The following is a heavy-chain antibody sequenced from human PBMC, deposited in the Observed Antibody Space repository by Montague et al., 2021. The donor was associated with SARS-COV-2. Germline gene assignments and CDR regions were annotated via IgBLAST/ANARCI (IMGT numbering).Heavy chain of an antibody. V-gene: IGHV6-1*01. J-gene: IGHJ6*02. D-gene: IGHD3-10*01. CDR1: GDSVSSNSAA. Sequence: CAISGDSVSSNSAAWNWIRQSPSRGLEWLGRTYYRSKWYNDYAVFVKSRITINPDTSKNQFSLQLNSVTPEDTAVYYCARGIWFGELLTGYYYYYGMDVWGQGTTVTVSS. CDR2: TYYRSKWYN. CDR3: ARGIWFGELLTGYYYYYGMDV.